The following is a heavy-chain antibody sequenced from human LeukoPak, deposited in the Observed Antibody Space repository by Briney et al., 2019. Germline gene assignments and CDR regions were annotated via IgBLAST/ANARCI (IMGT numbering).Heavy chain of an antibody. CDR2: TYLGDSDT. J-gene: IGHJ3*02. Sequence: GESLKISFKCSGXSFSSYWIGWVRQMPGKGMEWMGITYLGDSDTRYSPSFQGQVTISVDKSISTAYLQWSSLKASDTAMYYCARRDIAADAFDIWGQGTMVTVSS. CDR1: GXSFSSYW. D-gene: IGHD6-13*01. V-gene: IGHV5-51*01. CDR3: ARRDIAADAFDI.